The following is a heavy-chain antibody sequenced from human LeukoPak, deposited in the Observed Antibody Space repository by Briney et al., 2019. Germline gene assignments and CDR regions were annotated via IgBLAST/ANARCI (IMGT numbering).Heavy chain of an antibody. J-gene: IGHJ4*02. CDR1: GFTFSSYAM. CDR2: IYHSGST. Sequence: GSLRLSCAASGFTFSSYAMSWVRQPPGKGLEWIGEIYHSGSTNYNPSLKSRVTISVDKSKNQFSLKLSSVTAADTAVYYCARESGSYYDYWGQGTLVTVSS. CDR3: ARESGSYYDY. D-gene: IGHD1-26*01. V-gene: IGHV4-4*02.